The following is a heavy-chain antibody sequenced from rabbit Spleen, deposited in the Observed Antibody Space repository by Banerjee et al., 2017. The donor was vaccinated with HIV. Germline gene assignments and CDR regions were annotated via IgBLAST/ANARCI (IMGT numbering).Heavy chain of an antibody. V-gene: IGHV1S40*01. D-gene: IGHD6-1*01. CDR3: ARDDGSYDYIDVYFNL. CDR2: IDIGSRDFT. J-gene: IGHJ4*01. Sequence: QSLEESGGDLVKPGASLTLTCTASGVSFSSDNYICWVRQAPGKGLEWIACIDIGSRDFTYYASWAKGRFIISKTSSTTVTLQMTSLTVADTATYFCARDDGSYDYIDVYFNLWGPGTLVTVS. CDR1: GVSFSSDNY.